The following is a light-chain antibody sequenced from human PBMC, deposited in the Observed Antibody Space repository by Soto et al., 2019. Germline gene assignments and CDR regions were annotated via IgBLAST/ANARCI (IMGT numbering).Light chain of an antibody. Sequence: EIVLTQSPATLSLSTGERATLSCRASESVSSYLVWYQQKPGQAPMLLIYDASNRATGIPARFSGSGSGTHFTLTARSLKPADLAVYYCQQRSNWPITFGPRTKVEIK. CDR1: ESVSSY. CDR2: DAS. CDR3: QQRSNWPIT. V-gene: IGKV3-11*01. J-gene: IGKJ3*01.